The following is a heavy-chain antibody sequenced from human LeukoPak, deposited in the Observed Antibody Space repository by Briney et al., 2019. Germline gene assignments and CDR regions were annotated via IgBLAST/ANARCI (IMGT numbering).Heavy chain of an antibody. CDR2: IYTSGST. D-gene: IGHD3-10*01. V-gene: IGHV4-4*07. CDR3: ARHADYGSGSPFGMDV. CDR1: GGSISSYY. Sequence: SETLSLTCTVSGGSISSYYWSWIRQPAGKGLEWIGRIYTSGSTNYNPTLKSRVTMSVDTSKNQFSLKLSSVTAADTAVYYCARHADYGSGSPFGMDVWGQGTTVTVSS. J-gene: IGHJ6*02.